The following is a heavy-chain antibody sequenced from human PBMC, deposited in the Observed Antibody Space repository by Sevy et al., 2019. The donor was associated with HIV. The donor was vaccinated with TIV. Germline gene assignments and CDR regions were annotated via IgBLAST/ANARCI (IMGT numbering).Heavy chain of an antibody. CDR1: GDSVSSNSAA. CDR3: ARVKVRATMIVVAYAFDI. V-gene: IGHV6-1*01. J-gene: IGHJ3*02. D-gene: IGHD3-22*01. CDR2: TYYRSKWYN. Sequence: KQSQTLSLTCAISGDSVSSNSAAWNWIRQSPSRGLEWLGRTYYRSKWYNDYAVSVKSRITINPDTSKNQFSLQLNSVTPGDTAVYYCARVKVRATMIVVAYAFDIWGQGTMVTVSS.